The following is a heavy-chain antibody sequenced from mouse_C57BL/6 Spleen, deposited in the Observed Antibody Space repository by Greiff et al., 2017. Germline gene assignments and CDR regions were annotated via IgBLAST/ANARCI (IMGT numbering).Heavy chain of an antibody. CDR1: GFTFSDYY. J-gene: IGHJ1*03. V-gene: IGHV5-12*01. CDR3: ARLAGSYWYFDV. Sequence: EVKLVESGGGLVQPGGSLKLSCAASGFTFSDYYMYWVRQTPEKRLEWVAYISNGGGSTYYPDTVKGRFTISRDNAKNTLYLQMSRLKSEDTAMYYCARLAGSYWYFDVWGTGTTVTGSS. CDR2: ISNGGGST.